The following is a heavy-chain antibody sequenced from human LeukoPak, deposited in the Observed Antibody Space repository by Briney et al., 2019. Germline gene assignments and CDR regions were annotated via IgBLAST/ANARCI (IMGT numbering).Heavy chain of an antibody. Sequence: SETLSLTCAVSGGSISSGGYSWSWIRQPPGKGLEWIGYIYYSGSTYYNPSLKSRVTISVDTSKNQFSLKLSSVTAADTAVYYCARVYSGYDYVAVLGWFDPWGQGTLVTVSS. J-gene: IGHJ5*02. CDR2: IYYSGST. V-gene: IGHV4-30-4*07. D-gene: IGHD5-12*01. CDR1: GGSISSGGYS. CDR3: ARVYSGYDYVAVLGWFDP.